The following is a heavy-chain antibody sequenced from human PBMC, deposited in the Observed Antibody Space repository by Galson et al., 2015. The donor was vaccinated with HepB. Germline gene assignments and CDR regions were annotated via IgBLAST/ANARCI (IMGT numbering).Heavy chain of an antibody. CDR1: GFTFSSYG. CDR2: ISYDGSNK. D-gene: IGHD2-15*01. CDR3: ARGYCSGGSCYYYYYGMDV. J-gene: IGHJ6*02. Sequence: SLRLSCAASGFTFSSYGMHWVRQAPGKGLEWVAVISYDGSNKYYADSVKGRFTISRDNSKNTLYLQMNSLRAEDTAVYYYARGYCSGGSCYYYYYGMDVWGQGTTVTISS. V-gene: IGHV3-30*03.